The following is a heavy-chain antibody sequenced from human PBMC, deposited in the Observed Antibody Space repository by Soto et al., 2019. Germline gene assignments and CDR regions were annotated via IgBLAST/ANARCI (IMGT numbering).Heavy chain of an antibody. Sequence: EVQLMESGGGLVKPGGSLRLSCTVSGFTFSNAWMTWVRQAPGKGLEWVGRIKSKTDDGTTDYAAPVKGRFTISRDDSRNTLYLQMNSLKTEDTAVYYCTTDSSSWAYYYYYGMDVWGHRTTVTVSS. D-gene: IGHD2-2*01. CDR2: IKSKTDDGTT. J-gene: IGHJ6*02. CDR3: TTDSSSWAYYYYYGMDV. CDR1: GFTFSNAW. V-gene: IGHV3-15*01.